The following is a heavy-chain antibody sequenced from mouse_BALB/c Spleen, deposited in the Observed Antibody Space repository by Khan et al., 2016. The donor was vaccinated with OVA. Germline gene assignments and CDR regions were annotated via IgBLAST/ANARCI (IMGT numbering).Heavy chain of an antibody. Sequence: QVQLQQSGAELVKPGASVNLSCKASDYTFTSSDINWVRQGPAQGLEWIGWIFPGNGNIKYNEKFKGKATLTTDKSSTTAYMQLSRLTSEDSAVYFCARGRYYGSNPLMDYWGQGTSVTVSS. CDR3: ARGRYYGSNPLMDY. D-gene: IGHD1-1*01. CDR2: IFPGNGNI. J-gene: IGHJ4*01. V-gene: IGHV1S56*01. CDR1: DYTFTSSD.